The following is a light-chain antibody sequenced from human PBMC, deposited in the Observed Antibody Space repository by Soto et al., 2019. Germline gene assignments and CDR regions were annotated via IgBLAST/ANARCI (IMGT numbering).Light chain of an antibody. V-gene: IGKV3-15*01. CDR3: QQYNNWPPRAWT. CDR2: GAS. Sequence: EIVMTQSPATLSVSPGERATLSCRASQSVSSNLAWYQQKPGQAPRLLIYGASTRATGIPARFSGSGSGTGFTLTISRLQSEDFAVYYCQQYNNWPPRAWTFGQGTKVEIK. CDR1: QSVSSN. J-gene: IGKJ1*01.